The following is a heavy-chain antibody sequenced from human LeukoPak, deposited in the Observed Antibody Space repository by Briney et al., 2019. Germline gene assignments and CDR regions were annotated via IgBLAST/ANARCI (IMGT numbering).Heavy chain of an antibody. CDR1: GGSISSYY. CDR3: ARSGSYYGDAFDI. Sequence: PSETLSLTCTVSGGSISSYYWSWIRQPPGKGLEWIGYIYYSGSTNYNPSLKSRVTISVDTSKNQFSLKLSSVIAADTAVYYCARSGSYYGDAFDIWGQGTMVTVSS. CDR2: IYYSGST. V-gene: IGHV4-59*01. J-gene: IGHJ3*02. D-gene: IGHD1-26*01.